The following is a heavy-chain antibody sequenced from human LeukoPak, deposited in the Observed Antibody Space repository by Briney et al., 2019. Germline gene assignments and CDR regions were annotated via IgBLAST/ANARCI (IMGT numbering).Heavy chain of an antibody. D-gene: IGHD3-10*01. J-gene: IGHJ4*02. CDR3: ARHLPYYYGSGSYREPLDY. CDR2: TYYRSKWYN. Sequence: SQTLSLTCAISGDSVSSNSAAWNWLRQSPSRGLEWLGRTYYRSKWYNDYAVCGKSRITINPDTSKNQFSLTLNSVTAADTAVYHCARHLPYYYGSGSYREPLDYWGQGTLVTVSS. CDR1: GDSVSSNSAA. V-gene: IGHV6-1*01.